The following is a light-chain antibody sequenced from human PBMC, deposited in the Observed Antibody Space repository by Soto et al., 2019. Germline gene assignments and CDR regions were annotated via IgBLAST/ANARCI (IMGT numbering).Light chain of an antibody. V-gene: IGKV3-20*01. Sequence: EIVLTQSPATLSISPGERASLFCRASQSVNSNVLAWYQQRPGQAPRLLGFGASSRATGIPERFRGSGSGNDFALTISRLEPAEFAVDYCHQYGSSPATFGQGRKVVIK. CDR1: QSVNSNV. CDR3: HQYGSSPAT. J-gene: IGKJ1*01. CDR2: GAS.